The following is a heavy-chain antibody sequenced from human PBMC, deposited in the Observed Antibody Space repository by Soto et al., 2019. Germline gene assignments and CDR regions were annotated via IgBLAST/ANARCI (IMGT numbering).Heavy chain of an antibody. CDR2: IYYSGST. Sequence: PSETLSLTCTVSGGSISSSSYYWGWIRQPPGKGLEWIGSIYYSGSTYYNPSLKSRVTISVDTSKNQFSLKLSSVTAADTAVYYCARHSGGYDYAAEFFDYWGQGTLVTVSS. CDR1: GGSISSSSYY. D-gene: IGHD5-12*01. CDR3: ARHSGGYDYAAEFFDY. J-gene: IGHJ4*02. V-gene: IGHV4-39*01.